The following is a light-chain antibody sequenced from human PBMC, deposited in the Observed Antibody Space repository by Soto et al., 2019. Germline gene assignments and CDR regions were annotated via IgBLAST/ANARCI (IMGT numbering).Light chain of an antibody. CDR3: QQYYSTPFT. V-gene: IGKV4-1*01. J-gene: IGKJ3*01. Sequence: DIVMTQSPDSLAVSLGESATINCKSSQSVLYSSNNKNYLAWYQQKPGQPPKLLIYWASTRESGVPDRFSGSGSGTDFTLTISSLQAEDVAVYYCQQYYSTPFTFXPGTKPDIK. CDR2: WAS. CDR1: QSVLYSSNNKNY.